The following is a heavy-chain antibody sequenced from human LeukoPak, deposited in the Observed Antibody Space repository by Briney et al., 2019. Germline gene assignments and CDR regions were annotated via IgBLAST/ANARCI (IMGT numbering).Heavy chain of an antibody. J-gene: IGHJ4*02. D-gene: IGHD6-6*01. V-gene: IGHV3-21*01. CDR1: GFTFNFYT. CDR2: ISSSSSVI. Sequence: KPGGSLRLSCAASGFTFNFYTMNWVRQAPGKGLEWVSSISSSSSVIYYADLVKGRFTISRDNAKNSLYLQMNNLTAVDTAVYYCARNYRSSSSHFDYWGQGSLVTVSS. CDR3: ARNYRSSSSHFDY.